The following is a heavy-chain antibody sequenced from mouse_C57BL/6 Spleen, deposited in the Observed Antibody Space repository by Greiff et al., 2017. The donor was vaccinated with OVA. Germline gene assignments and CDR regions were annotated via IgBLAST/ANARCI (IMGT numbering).Heavy chain of an antibody. D-gene: IGHD2-4*01. CDR1: GYAFTNYL. Sequence: QVQLQQSGAELVRPGPSVKVSCKASGYAFTNYLIEWVKQRPGQGLEWIGVINPGSGGTNYNEKFKGKATLTADKSSSTAYMQLSSLTSEDSAVYFCARSGDYDNYFDYWGQGTTLTVSS. CDR2: INPGSGGT. V-gene: IGHV1-54*01. CDR3: ARSGDYDNYFDY. J-gene: IGHJ2*01.